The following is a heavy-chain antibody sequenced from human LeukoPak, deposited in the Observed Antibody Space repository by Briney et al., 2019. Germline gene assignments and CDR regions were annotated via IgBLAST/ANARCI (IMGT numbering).Heavy chain of an antibody. CDR2: IYSGGST. D-gene: IGHD5-24*01. CDR1: GFTVSSNY. J-gene: IGHJ3*02. Sequence: GGSLRLSCAASGFTVSSNYMSWVRQAPGKGLEWVSVIYSGGSTYYADSVKGRLTISRDNSKNTLYLQMSSLRSEDTAVYYCATDTNYPERTIWGQGTMVTVSS. CDR3: ATDTNYPERTI. V-gene: IGHV3-53*05.